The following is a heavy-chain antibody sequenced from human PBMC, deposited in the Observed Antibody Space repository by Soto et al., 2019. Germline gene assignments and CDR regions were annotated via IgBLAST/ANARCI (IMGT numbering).Heavy chain of an antibody. J-gene: IGHJ6*03. CDR2: ICWNSGTI. D-gene: IGHD3-10*01. V-gene: IGHV3-9*01. CDR1: GFSFGDYA. Sequence: DVQLVESGGGLVQPGRSLRLSCEVSGFSFGDYAMHWVRQAPGKGLEWVSGICWNSGTIAYADSVKGRFTISRDNAKKSLYLQMKSLRPDAAELDFYAEGQCTRVMCYSDYMDVWGKGTTVTVSS. CDR3: AEGQCTRVMCYSDYMDV.